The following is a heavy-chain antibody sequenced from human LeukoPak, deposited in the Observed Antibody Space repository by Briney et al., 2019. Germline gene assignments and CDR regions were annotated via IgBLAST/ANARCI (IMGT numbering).Heavy chain of an antibody. CDR2: IYYSGST. V-gene: IGHV4-59*08. J-gene: IGHJ6*03. D-gene: IGHD2-21*01. Sequence: SETLPLTCTVSGGSISTYYWSWIRQPPGKGLEWIGYIYYSGSTNYNPSLKSRVTISVDTSKNQFSLKLGSVTAADTAVYYCARMIGSRSYYYYYYMDVWGKGTTVTVSS. CDR1: GGSISTYY. CDR3: ARMIGSRSYYYYYYMDV.